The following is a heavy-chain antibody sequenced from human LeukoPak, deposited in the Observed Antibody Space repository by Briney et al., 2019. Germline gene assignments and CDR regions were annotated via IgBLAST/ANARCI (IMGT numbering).Heavy chain of an antibody. J-gene: IGHJ4*02. CDR3: ARESGYYDSSGYYYRLYFFDY. V-gene: IGHV3-48*04. D-gene: IGHD3-22*01. Sequence: GGSLRLSCAASGFTFSSYSMNWVRQAPGKGLEWVSYISSRSSTIYYADSVKGRFTISRDNAKTSLYLQMNSLRAEDTAVYYCARESGYYDSSGYYYRLYFFDYWGQGTLVTVSS. CDR2: ISSRSSTI. CDR1: GFTFSSYS.